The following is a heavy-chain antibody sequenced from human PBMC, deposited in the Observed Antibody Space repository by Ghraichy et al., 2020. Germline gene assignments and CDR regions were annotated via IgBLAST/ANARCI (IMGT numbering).Heavy chain of an antibody. CDR3: ARWTFGDYGKTQY. Sequence: SETLSLTCAVYGGSFSKYYWSWIRQPPGKGLEWIGEVSHSVNTTYNPSLASRVTVSVDTSKNQLSLKLNSVTAADTAVYFCARWTFGDYGKTQYWGQGTLVSVSS. CDR1: GGSFSKYY. V-gene: IGHV4-34*01. CDR2: VSHSVNT. J-gene: IGHJ4*02. D-gene: IGHD4-17*01.